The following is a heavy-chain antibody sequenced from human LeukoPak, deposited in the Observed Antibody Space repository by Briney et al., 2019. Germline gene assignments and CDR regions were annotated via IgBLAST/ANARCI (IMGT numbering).Heavy chain of an antibody. CDR1: GYTFTGYY. D-gene: IGHD2-2*01. CDR2: INPNSGGT. Sequence: GASVKVSCKASGYTFTGYYMHWVRQAPGQGLEWMGWINPNSGGTNYAQKFQGRVTMTRDTSISTAYMELSRLRSDDTAVYYWASPYCSSTSCYARNWYFDLWGRGTLVTVSS. CDR3: ASPYCSSTSCYARNWYFDL. V-gene: IGHV1-2*02. J-gene: IGHJ2*01.